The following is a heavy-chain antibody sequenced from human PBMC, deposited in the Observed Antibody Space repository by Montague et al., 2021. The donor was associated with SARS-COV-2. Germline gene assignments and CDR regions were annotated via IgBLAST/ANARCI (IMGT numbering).Heavy chain of an antibody. CDR3: ARFAYRLLFIASYYGMDV. J-gene: IGHJ6*01. Sequence: SETLSLTCTVSGVVDLRRRSDEHTSELQSPMYLVCRLLLDRKNNYNPSLKSRVTISIDTSKNQFSLKLSSVTAADTAVYYCARFAYRLLFIASYYGMDVWGQGTTVTVST. V-gene: IGHV4-61*10. CDR2: LLDRKN. CDR1: GVVDLRRRSD. D-gene: IGHD2-2*01.